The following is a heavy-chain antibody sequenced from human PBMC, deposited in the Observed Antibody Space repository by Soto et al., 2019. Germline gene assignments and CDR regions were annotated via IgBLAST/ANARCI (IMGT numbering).Heavy chain of an antibody. D-gene: IGHD2-15*01. CDR1: GYTFTIYY. CDR2: IDPSGGGT. CDR3: ARDRVDCSGGNCWRSVEDT. V-gene: IGHV1-46*01. Sequence: QVQLVQSGAEVKKPGASVKVSCKASGYTFTIYYMHWVRQAPGQGLEWMGIIDPSGGGTSYAQKYQARLNMTRDTSTSTVYMELRSLRSEDTAVYYCARDRVDCSGGNCWRSVEDTWGQGTLVTVSS. J-gene: IGHJ5*02.